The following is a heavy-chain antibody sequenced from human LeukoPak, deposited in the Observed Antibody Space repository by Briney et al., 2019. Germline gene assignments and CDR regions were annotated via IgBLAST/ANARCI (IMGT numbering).Heavy chain of an antibody. Sequence: GGSLRLSCAASGFTFSSYAMHWVRQAPGKGLEWVAVISYDGSNKYYADSVKGRFTISRDNSKNTLYPQMNSLRAEDTAVYYCASSLVVGDAFDIWGQGTMVTVSS. D-gene: IGHD3-22*01. CDR3: ASSLVVGDAFDI. V-gene: IGHV3-30*04. CDR2: ISYDGSNK. CDR1: GFTFSSYA. J-gene: IGHJ3*02.